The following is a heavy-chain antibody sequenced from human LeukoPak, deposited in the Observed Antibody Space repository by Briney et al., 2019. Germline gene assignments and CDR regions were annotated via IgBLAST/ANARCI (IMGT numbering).Heavy chain of an antibody. CDR1: GFTFSSYG. Sequence: GGSLRLSCAASGFTFSSYGMHWVRQAPGKGLEWVSSISSSSSYIYYADSVKGRFTISRDNAKNSLYLQMNSLRAEDTAVYYCARGPHADIVVVPAAPYNWFDPWGQGTLVTVSS. CDR2: ISSSSSYI. J-gene: IGHJ5*02. CDR3: ARGPHADIVVVPAAPYNWFDP. D-gene: IGHD2-2*01. V-gene: IGHV3-21*01.